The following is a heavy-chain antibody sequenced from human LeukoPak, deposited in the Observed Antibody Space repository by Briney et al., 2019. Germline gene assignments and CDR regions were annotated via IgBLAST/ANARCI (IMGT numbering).Heavy chain of an antibody. J-gene: IGHJ3*02. D-gene: IGHD2/OR15-2a*01. CDR2: INHSGST. CDR3: AREQYCDAFDI. CDR1: GGSFSGYY. Sequence: SETLSLTCAVYGGSFSGYYWSWIRQPPGKGLEWIGEINHSGSTNYNPSLKSRVTISVDTSKNQFSLKLSSVTAADTAVYYCAREQYCDAFDIWGQGTMVTVSS. V-gene: IGHV4-34*01.